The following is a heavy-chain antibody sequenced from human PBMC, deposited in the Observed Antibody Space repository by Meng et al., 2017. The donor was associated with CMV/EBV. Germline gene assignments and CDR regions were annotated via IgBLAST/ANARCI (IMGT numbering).Heavy chain of an antibody. J-gene: IGHJ4*02. Sequence: GESLKISCAASGFTFSGHYMSWVRQAPGKGLEWVSVVFGGASTYYADSVKGRFTISRDNSKNMLYLQMNSLRAEDTAVYYCAKDNSSYDSSGYLDYWGQGTLVTVSS. CDR1: GFTFSGHY. D-gene: IGHD3-22*01. CDR3: AKDNSSYDSSGYLDY. CDR2: VFGGAST. V-gene: IGHV3-66*02.